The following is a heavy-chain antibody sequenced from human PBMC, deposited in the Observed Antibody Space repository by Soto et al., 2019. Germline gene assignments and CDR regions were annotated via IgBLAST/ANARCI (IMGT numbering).Heavy chain of an antibody. CDR2: IYYSGST. Sequence: SETLSLTCTVSVGSSSSGCYYWVWLRQHPWKGLEWIGYIYYSGSTYYNPSLKSRVTISVDTSKNQFSLKLSSVTAADTAVYYCARGGSGSYYILYNWFDPWGQGTLVTVSS. V-gene: IGHV4-31*03. D-gene: IGHD3-10*01. J-gene: IGHJ5*02. CDR1: VGSSSSGCYY. CDR3: ARGGSGSYYILYNWFDP.